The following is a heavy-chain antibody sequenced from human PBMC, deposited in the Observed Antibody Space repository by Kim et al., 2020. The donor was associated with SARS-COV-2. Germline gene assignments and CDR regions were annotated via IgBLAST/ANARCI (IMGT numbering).Heavy chain of an antibody. J-gene: IGHJ4*02. CDR3: ARDGSGSSWYLEY. CDR1: GFTFRNYA. V-gene: IGHV3-23*01. D-gene: IGHD6-13*01. Sequence: GGSLRLSCAASGFTFRNYAMIWVRQAPGKGLEWVSAIRISDDSTYYAASLKGQFTISRDNSKNTVYLQINSLRAEDTAVYYCARDGSGSSWYLEYWGQGTRVTVSS. CDR2: IRISDDST.